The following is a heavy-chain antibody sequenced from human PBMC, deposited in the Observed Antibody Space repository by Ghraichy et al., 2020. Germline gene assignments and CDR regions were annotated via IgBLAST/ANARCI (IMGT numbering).Heavy chain of an antibody. J-gene: IGHJ3*02. CDR2: ITRSSTFT. CDR1: GFTFSDHY. V-gene: IGHV3-11*06. Sequence: GGSLRLSCAASGFTFSDHYMSWIRQAPGKGLEWVSYITRSSTFTKYGDSVRGRFTISRDNAKNSVFLQMNSLRAEDTAVYYCARGGPNCPLPGICAFDIWGQGTMVTVSS. CDR3: ARGGPNCPLPGICAFDI. D-gene: IGHD1-1*01.